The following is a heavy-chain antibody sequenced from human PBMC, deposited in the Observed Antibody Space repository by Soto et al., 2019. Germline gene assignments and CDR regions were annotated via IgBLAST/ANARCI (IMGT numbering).Heavy chain of an antibody. V-gene: IGHV1-2*02. Sequence: AASVKVSCKASGYTFTGNYMHWVRQAPGRGLEWMALINPTTGGTQYAQKFQGRVTVTWDTSISTAYMDLSSLRSDDTATYYCARGYCSAIGCSHYFDYWGQGTLVTVSS. D-gene: IGHD2-2*01. CDR2: INPTTGGT. J-gene: IGHJ4*02. CDR3: ARGYCSAIGCSHYFDY. CDR1: GYTFTGNY.